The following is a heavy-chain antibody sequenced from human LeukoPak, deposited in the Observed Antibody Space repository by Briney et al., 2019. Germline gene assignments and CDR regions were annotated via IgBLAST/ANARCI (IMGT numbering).Heavy chain of an antibody. V-gene: IGHV3-7*01. D-gene: IGHD6-13*01. Sequence: GGSLRLSCAASGITFSRYLMSWVRQAPGTGLEWMANIDGDGREKYYVDSVKGRFTISRDNAKNSLYLQMNSLRAEDTAVYYCARDRWLDYWGQGTLVTVSS. CDR1: GITFSRYL. CDR2: IDGDGREK. CDR3: ARDRWLDY. J-gene: IGHJ4*02.